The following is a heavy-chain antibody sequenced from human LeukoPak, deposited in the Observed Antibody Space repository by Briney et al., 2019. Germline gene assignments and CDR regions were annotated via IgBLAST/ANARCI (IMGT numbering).Heavy chain of an antibody. CDR1: GYTFTSYD. CDR2: MNSNSGNT. D-gene: IGHD4-11*01. CDR3: ARDSGLQYGWFDP. Sequence: GASVKVSCKASGYTFTSYDINWVRQATGQGLEWMGWMNSNSGNTGYAQKFQGRVTITRNTSISTAYMELSSLRSEDTAVYYCARDSGLQYGWFDPWGQGTLVTVSS. V-gene: IGHV1-8*03. J-gene: IGHJ5*02.